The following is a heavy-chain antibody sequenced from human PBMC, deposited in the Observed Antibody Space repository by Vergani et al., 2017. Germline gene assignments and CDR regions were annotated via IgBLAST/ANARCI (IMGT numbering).Heavy chain of an antibody. CDR2: IKNTGDST. V-gene: IGHV3-23*01. CDR1: GFTFSSHA. CDR3: AKARDPNCKGGNCYSYYYGLDL. J-gene: IGHJ6*02. D-gene: IGHD2-15*01. Sequence: EVQLLQSEGAVVQPGGSLRLSCVASGFTFSSHAMSWVRQGHGQGLEWVTSIKNTGDSTHYADSVKGRFTISRDNSKNTLYLQMNSLRVEDTAVYYCAKARDPNCKGGNCYSYYYGLDLWGQGTLVTVSS.